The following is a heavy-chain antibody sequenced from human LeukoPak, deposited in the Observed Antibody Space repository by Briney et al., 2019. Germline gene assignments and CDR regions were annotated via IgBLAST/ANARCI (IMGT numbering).Heavy chain of an antibody. CDR1: GGPISAYY. CDR3: ARKRGYCSSTSCYTGAGSDY. V-gene: IGHV4-31*03. J-gene: IGHJ4*02. Sequence: SETLSLTCTVSGGPISAYYWSWIRQHPGKGLEWIGYIYYSGSTYYNPSLKSRVTISVDTSKNQFSLKLSSVTAADTAVYYCARKRGYCSSTSCYTGAGSDYWGQGTLVTVSS. D-gene: IGHD2-2*02. CDR2: IYYSGST.